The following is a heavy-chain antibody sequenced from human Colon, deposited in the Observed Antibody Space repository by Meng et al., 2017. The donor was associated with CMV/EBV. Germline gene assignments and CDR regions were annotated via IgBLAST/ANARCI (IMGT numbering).Heavy chain of an antibody. CDR1: GFSLSDRW. CDR3: VRDNARVQGNIPILVVPQGFDY. Sequence: GGSLRLSCAVSGFSLSDRWMHWVRQAPGKGLEWVSGGNGDGSNVFYADFVKGRFTISRDYTKNTVYLQMSSLSAEDTAVYYCVRDNARVQGNIPILVVPQGFDYWGQGTVVTVSS. D-gene: IGHD3-22*01. V-gene: IGHV3-74*01. J-gene: IGHJ4*02. CDR2: GNGDGSNV.